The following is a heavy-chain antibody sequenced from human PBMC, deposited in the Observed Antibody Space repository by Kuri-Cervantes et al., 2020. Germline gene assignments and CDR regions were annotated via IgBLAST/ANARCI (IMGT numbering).Heavy chain of an antibody. J-gene: IGHJ6*02. V-gene: IGHV3-21*01. CDR2: ISSSSSYI. CDR3: ARARPGVRGNYGMDV. Sequence: GESLKISCAASGFTFSNYGMNWVRQAPGKGLEWVSSISSSSSYIYYADSVKGRFIISRDNANNSLFLQVNSLRAEDTAVYYCARARPGVRGNYGMDVWGQGTTVTVSS. D-gene: IGHD3-10*01. CDR1: GFTFSNYG.